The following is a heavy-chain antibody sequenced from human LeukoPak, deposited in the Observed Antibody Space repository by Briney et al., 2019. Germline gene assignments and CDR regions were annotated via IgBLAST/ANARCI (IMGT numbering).Heavy chain of an antibody. J-gene: IGHJ4*02. CDR1: VGTFSSYA. CDR2: IIPIFGTA. Sequence: ASVKVSCKASVGTFSSYAISWVRQAPGQGLEWMGGIIPIFGTANYAQKFQGRVTITADESTSTAYMELSSLRSEDTAVYYCASGASPEWLGDYWRQGTLVTVSS. D-gene: IGHD3-3*01. CDR3: ASGASPEWLGDY. V-gene: IGHV1-69*13.